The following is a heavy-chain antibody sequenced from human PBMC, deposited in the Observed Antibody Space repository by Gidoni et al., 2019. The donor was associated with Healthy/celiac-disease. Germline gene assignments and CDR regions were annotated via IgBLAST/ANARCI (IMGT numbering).Heavy chain of an antibody. CDR3: ARNWASTVTTPGAFDI. CDR2: ISSSSSYI. J-gene: IGHJ3*02. Sequence: EVQLVESGGGLVKPGGSLRLSCAASGFTFSSYSMNWVRQAPGKGLEWVSSISSSSSYIYYADSVKGRFTISRDNAKNSLYLQMNSLRAEDTAVYYCARNWASTVTTPGAFDIWGQGTMVTVSS. D-gene: IGHD4-17*01. CDR1: GFTFSSYS. V-gene: IGHV3-21*01.